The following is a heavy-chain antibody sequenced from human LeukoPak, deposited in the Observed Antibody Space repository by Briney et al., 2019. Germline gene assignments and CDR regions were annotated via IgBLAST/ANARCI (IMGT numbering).Heavy chain of an antibody. CDR3: ARVGTYGSGSYLSWLDY. CDR2: IYYSGST. D-gene: IGHD3-10*01. J-gene: IGHJ4*02. Sequence: PSETLSLTCTVSGGSISSYYWSWIRQPPGKGLECIGYIYYSGSTNYNPSLKSRVTISVDTSKNQFSLKLSSVTAADTAVYYCARVGTYGSGSYLSWLDYWGQGTLVTVSS. CDR1: GGSISSYY. V-gene: IGHV4-59*01.